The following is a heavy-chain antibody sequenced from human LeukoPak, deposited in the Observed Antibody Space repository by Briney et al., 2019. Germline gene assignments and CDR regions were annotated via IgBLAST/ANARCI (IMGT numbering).Heavy chain of an antibody. CDR2: IKSKTDGGTI. Sequence: GGSLRLSCAASGFIFSNAWMTWVRQAPGKGLEWVGRIKSKTDGGTIYYAAPVKGRLTISRDDSNDTMYLQMKSLKTEDTAVYYCATDLLGLCSSTGCYDNWLDPWGQGTLVTVSS. D-gene: IGHD2-2*01. J-gene: IGHJ5*02. V-gene: IGHV3-15*01. CDR3: ATDLLGLCSSTGCYDNWLDP. CDR1: GFIFSNAW.